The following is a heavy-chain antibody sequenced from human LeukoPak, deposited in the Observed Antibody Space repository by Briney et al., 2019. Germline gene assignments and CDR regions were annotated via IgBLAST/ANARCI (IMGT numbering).Heavy chain of an antibody. D-gene: IGHD2-2*01. CDR3: AKGVDYQYYFDY. Sequence: GGPLRLSCAAAGFTFSSYAMSWVRQAPGKGLEWVSTISGSGGSTYYADSVKGRFTISRDNSKNTLYLQMNSLRAEDTAVYYCAKGVDYQYYFDYWGQGTLVTVSS. CDR1: GFTFSSYA. J-gene: IGHJ4*02. CDR2: ISGSGGST. V-gene: IGHV3-23*01.